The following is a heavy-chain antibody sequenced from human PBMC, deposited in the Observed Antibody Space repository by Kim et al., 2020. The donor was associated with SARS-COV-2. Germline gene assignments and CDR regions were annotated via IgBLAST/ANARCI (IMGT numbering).Heavy chain of an antibody. V-gene: IGHV3-9*01. CDR3: YSSSWYSHHDY. CDR2: ISWNSGSI. CDR1: GFTFDDYA. Sequence: GGSLRLFCAASGFTFDDYAMHWVRQAPGKGLEWVSGISWNSGSIGYADSVKGRFTISRDNAKNSLYLQMNSLRAEDTALYYCYSSSWYSHHDYWGQGTLVNVSS. D-gene: IGHD6-13*01. J-gene: IGHJ4*02.